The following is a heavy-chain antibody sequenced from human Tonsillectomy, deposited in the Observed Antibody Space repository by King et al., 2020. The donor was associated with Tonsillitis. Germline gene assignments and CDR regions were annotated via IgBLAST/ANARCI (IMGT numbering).Heavy chain of an antibody. Sequence: VQLVESGGGLVQPGGSLRLSCASSGFTFSSYWMNWVRQAPGKGLAWVANIKQDGSEKYYVDSVKGRFTISRDNAKNSLYLQMNSLRAEDTAVYYCARSLGTGRNLWGRGTLVTVSS. CDR2: IKQDGSEK. CDR3: ARSLGTGRNL. CDR1: GFTFSSYW. V-gene: IGHV3-7*03. D-gene: IGHD2-8*02. J-gene: IGHJ2*01.